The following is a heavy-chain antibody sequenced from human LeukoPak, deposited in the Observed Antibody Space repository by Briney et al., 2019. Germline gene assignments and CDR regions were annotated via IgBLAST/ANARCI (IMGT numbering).Heavy chain of an antibody. Sequence: PSETLTLTCTVSGGSFNRHYWSWIRQPPGKGLEWIGYIFNGGGTNYNPALMSRVPMSLDTYRDQFSLKLSSVTATDTAIYYCASRPAGDTWYGVFDYWSQGTLVTVSS. CDR1: GGSFNRHY. D-gene: IGHD3-10*01. CDR3: ASRPAGDTWYGVFDY. J-gene: IGHJ4*02. V-gene: IGHV4-59*11. CDR2: IFNGGGT.